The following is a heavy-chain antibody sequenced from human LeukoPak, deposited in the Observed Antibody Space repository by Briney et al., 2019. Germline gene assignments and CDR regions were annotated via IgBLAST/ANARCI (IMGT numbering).Heavy chain of an antibody. CDR3: ASRHDSGPY. D-gene: IGHD4-17*01. J-gene: IGHJ4*02. CDR1: GGSISSYY. CDR2: VYHTGST. Sequence: PSETLSLTCTVSGGSISSYYWSWIRQPPGKGLEWIGEVYHTGSTNHNPSLKSRVTISVDKSNNQFSLKLTSVTAADTAVYYCASRHDSGPYWGQGTLVTVSS. V-gene: IGHV4-59*12.